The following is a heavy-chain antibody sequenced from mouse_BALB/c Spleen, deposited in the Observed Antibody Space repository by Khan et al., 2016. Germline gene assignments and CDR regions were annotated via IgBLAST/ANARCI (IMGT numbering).Heavy chain of an antibody. CDR1: GFTFSSYG. J-gene: IGHJ2*01. Sequence: EVELVESGGGLVQPGGSLKLSCAASGFTFSSYGMSWVRQTPDKRLELVATINSNGGSTYYPDSVKGRFTISRDNAKNTLYLQMSSLQAADTAMYYGARMARTINWGQGTTLTVSS. CDR2: INSNGGST. V-gene: IGHV5-6-3*01. CDR3: ARMARTIN. D-gene: IGHD1-2*01.